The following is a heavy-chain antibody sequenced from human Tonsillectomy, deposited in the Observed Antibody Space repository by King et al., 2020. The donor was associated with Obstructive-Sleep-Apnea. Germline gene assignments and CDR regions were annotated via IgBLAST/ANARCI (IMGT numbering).Heavy chain of an antibody. D-gene: IGHD6-19*01. CDR3: ARERIAVAGLFDY. CDR2: IYYSGST. J-gene: IGHJ4*02. CDR1: GGSISSSSYY. Sequence: QLQESGPGLVKPSETLSLTCTVSGGSISSSSYYWGWIRQPPGKGLEWIGSIYYSGSTYYNPSLKSRVTISVDTSKNQFSLNLSSVTAADTAVYYCARERIAVAGLFDYWGQGTLVTVSS. V-gene: IGHV4-39*07.